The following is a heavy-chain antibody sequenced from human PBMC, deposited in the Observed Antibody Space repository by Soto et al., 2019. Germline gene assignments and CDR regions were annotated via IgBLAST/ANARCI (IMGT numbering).Heavy chain of an antibody. D-gene: IGHD5-12*01. CDR1: EFSLTINGLG. J-gene: IGHJ4*02. CDR3: ARAYTGYDWGSFDY. Sequence: QITLKESGPTLVKPTQTLTLTCTFSEFSLTINGLGVGWIRQPPGKALEWLALIYRDDDKRYSPSLMSRLTITKDTSKNQVVLTMTTMDPMDTATYYCARAYTGYDWGSFDYWGQGTLVTVSS. V-gene: IGHV2-5*02. CDR2: IYRDDDK.